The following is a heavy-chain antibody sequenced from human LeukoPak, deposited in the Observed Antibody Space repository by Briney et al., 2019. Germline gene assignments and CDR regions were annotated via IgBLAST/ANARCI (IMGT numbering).Heavy chain of an antibody. CDR2: IRHDGGNK. CDR1: GFTFSNYG. CDR3: AKPVGSSPSPFDY. V-gene: IGHV3-30*02. D-gene: IGHD6-6*01. J-gene: IGHJ4*02. Sequence: GGSLRLSCAASGFTFSNYGMYWVRQAPGKGLEWVAFIRHDGGNKYYADSVKGRFTISRDNSKNTLYLQMNSLRAEDTAVYYCAKPVGSSPSPFDYWGQGTLVTVSS.